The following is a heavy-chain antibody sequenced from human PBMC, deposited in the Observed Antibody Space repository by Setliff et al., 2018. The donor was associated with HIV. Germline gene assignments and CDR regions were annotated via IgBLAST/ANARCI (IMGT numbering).Heavy chain of an antibody. V-gene: IGHV4-59*12. CDR1: GGSISSYH. CDR3: ARLRVSSSSQTFDH. CDR2: IYNSGSA. J-gene: IGHJ4*02. Sequence: PSETLSLTCTVSGGSISSYHWSWIRQPPGKGLEWIGYIYNSGSADYNPSLKSRVAMSVGTSKNQFSLDLTSVTPADTAVYYCARLRVSSSSQTFDHWGQGILVTVSS. D-gene: IGHD6-6*01.